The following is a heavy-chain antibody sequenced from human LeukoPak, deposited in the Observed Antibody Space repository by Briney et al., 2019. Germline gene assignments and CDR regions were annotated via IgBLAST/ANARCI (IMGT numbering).Heavy chain of an antibody. CDR3: ARLPRGGYNFLAPDDY. D-gene: IGHD5-24*01. CDR1: GGTFSSYV. J-gene: IGHJ4*02. Sequence: SVKVSCKASGGTFSSYVISWVRQAPGQGLEWMGGLIPIFGTANYAQKFKGRVTITTDESTSTAYMELSSLRSEDTAVYYCARLPRGGYNFLAPDDYWGQGTLVTVSS. V-gene: IGHV1-69*05. CDR2: LIPIFGTA.